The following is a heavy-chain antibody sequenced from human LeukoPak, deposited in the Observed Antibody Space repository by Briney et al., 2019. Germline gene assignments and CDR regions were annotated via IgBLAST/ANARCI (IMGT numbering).Heavy chain of an antibody. CDR3: ARSGCAFGFWDS. J-gene: IGHJ4*02. Sequence: GGSLRLSCAASGFTVSDYPMDWVRQAPGMRLEWVARTRIKPYSYSTEYAASGKGRFTISRDESTNSVYLEMNSLRTEDTAVYYCARSGCAFGFWDSWGQGTLVTVSS. CDR2: TRIKPYSYST. D-gene: IGHD3-3*01. V-gene: IGHV3-72*01. CDR1: GFTVSDYP.